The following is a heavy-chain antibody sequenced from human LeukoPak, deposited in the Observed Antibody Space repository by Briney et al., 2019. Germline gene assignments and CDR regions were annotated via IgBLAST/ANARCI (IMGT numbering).Heavy chain of an antibody. CDR3: AREGSSGWYGADY. D-gene: IGHD6-19*01. CDR1: GGTFSSYA. V-gene: IGHV1-69*01. CDR2: IIPIFGTA. J-gene: IGHJ4*02. Sequence: ASVKVSCKASGGTFSSYAISWVRQAPGQGLEWMGGIIPIFGTANYAQKFQGRVTITADESTSTAYMELSSLRSEDTAVYYCAREGSSGWYGADYWGQGTLVTVSS.